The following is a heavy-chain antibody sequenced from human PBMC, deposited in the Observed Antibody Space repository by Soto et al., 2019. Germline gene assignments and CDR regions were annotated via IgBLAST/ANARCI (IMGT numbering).Heavy chain of an antibody. V-gene: IGHV4-59*08. CDR3: ARHLGSDFDWLFLNSDY. CDR2: IYYSGST. CDR1: GGSISSYY. Sequence: SETLSLTCTVSGGSISSYYWSWIRQPPGKGLEWIGYIYYSGSTNYNPSLKSRVTISVDTSKNQFSLKLSSVTAADTAVYYCARHLGSDFDWLFLNSDYWGQGTLVTVSS. J-gene: IGHJ4*02. D-gene: IGHD3-9*01.